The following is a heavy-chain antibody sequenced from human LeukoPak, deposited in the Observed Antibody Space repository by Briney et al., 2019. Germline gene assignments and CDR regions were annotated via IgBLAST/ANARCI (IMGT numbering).Heavy chain of an antibody. CDR3: ARAYQLLSWFDP. J-gene: IGHJ5*02. D-gene: IGHD2-2*01. CDR2: INPNSGGT. CDR1: GYTFTGNF. Sequence: ASVKVSCKASGYTFTGNFMHWVRQAPGQGLEWMGWINPNSGGTNYAQKFQGRVTMTRDTSISTAYMELSRLKSDDTAVYYCARAYQLLSWFDPWGQGTLVTVSS. V-gene: IGHV1-2*02.